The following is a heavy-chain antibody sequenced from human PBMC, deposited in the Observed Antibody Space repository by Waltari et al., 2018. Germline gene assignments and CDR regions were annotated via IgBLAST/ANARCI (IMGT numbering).Heavy chain of an antibody. CDR1: GFTFSSYA. CDR3: AKISGRRERADAFDI. V-gene: IGHV3-23*01. Sequence: EVQLLESGGGLVQPGGSLRLSCAASGFTFSSYAMTWVRQAPGKGLVWVSAISVGGVSTYDADSVKGRFTISRDNSKNTLYLQMNSLRAEDTAVYYCAKISGRRERADAFDIWGQGTMVNVSS. CDR2: ISVGGVST. J-gene: IGHJ3*02.